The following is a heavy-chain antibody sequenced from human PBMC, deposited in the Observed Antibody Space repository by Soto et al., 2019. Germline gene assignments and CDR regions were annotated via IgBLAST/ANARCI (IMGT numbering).Heavy chain of an antibody. CDR3: AKGGRYYYGSYYYMDV. Sequence: PGGSLRLSCAASGFPFSSYAMSWVRQAPGKGLEWVSAISGSGGSTYYADSVKGRFTISRDNSKNTLYLQMNSLRAEDTAVYYCAKGGRYYYGSYYYMDVWGKGTTVTVSS. D-gene: IGHD3-10*01. CDR2: ISGSGGST. J-gene: IGHJ6*03. CDR1: GFPFSSYA. V-gene: IGHV3-23*01.